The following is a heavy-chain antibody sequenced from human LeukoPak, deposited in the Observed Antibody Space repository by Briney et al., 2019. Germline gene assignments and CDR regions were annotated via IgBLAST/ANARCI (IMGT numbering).Heavy chain of an antibody. CDR2: IYDSGIA. Sequence: SETLSLTCTVSGGSISSYYWNWIRQPPGKGLEWIGYIYDSGIAFYNPSLKSRVTMSVDTSKNHFFLNLRSVTAADTAVYYCARRGGDMPARGFMDVWGKGTTVTVSS. CDR1: GGSISSYY. V-gene: IGHV4-59*04. D-gene: IGHD3-16*01. J-gene: IGHJ6*03. CDR3: ARRGGDMPARGFMDV.